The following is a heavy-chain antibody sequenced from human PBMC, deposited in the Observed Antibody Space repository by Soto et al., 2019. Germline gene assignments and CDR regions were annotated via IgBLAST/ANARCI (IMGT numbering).Heavy chain of an antibody. CDR2: ISGSGGST. CDR3: AKSRGYYGDRNAVDY. D-gene: IGHD4-17*01. J-gene: IGHJ4*02. CDR1: GFTFSSYA. Sequence: GGSLRLSCAASGFTFSSYAMSWVRQAPGKGLEWVSAISGSGGSTYYADSVKGRFTISRDNSKNTLYLQMNSLRAEDTAVYYCAKSRGYYGDRNAVDYWGQGTLVTVSS. V-gene: IGHV3-23*01.